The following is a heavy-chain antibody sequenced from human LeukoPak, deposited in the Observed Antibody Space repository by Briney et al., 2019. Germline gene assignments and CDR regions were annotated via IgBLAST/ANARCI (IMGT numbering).Heavy chain of an antibody. CDR2: INPNSGGT. Sequence: ASVKVSCKASGYTFTGYYMHWVRQAPGQGLEWMGWINPNSGGTNYAQKFQGRVTMTRDTSISTAYMELSRLRSDDTAVYYCARDPPGSGSFGYFDYWGQGTLVTVSS. CDR3: ARDPPGSGSFGYFDY. CDR1: GYTFTGYY. D-gene: IGHD3-10*01. V-gene: IGHV1-2*02. J-gene: IGHJ4*02.